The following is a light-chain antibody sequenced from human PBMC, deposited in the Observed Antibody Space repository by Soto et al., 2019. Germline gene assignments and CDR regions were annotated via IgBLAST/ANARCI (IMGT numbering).Light chain of an antibody. CDR2: DVS. V-gene: IGLV2-14*03. CDR1: SSDFGGHNF. CDR3: SSYTSTNPVI. J-gene: IGLJ2*01. Sequence: QSALTQPASVSGSPGQSVSISCTASSSDFGGHNFVSWYQHHPGKAPNLLIYDVSNRPSGVSNRFSGSKSGSTASLIISGLQAEDEADYYCSSYTSTNPVIFGGGTKVTVL.